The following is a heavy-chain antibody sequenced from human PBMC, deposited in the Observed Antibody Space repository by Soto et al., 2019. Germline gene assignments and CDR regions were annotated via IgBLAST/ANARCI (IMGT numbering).Heavy chain of an antibody. D-gene: IGHD6-19*01. Sequence: EVQLVESGGGLVQPGRSLRLSCAASGFTFDDYAMHWVRQAPGKGLEWVSGISWNSGSIGYADSVKGRFTISRDNAKNSLSLQMNSLRAEDTALYYCGKDPVGSGWYGGAFDIWGQGTMVTVSS. CDR1: GFTFDDYA. J-gene: IGHJ3*02. CDR3: GKDPVGSGWYGGAFDI. CDR2: ISWNSGSI. V-gene: IGHV3-9*01.